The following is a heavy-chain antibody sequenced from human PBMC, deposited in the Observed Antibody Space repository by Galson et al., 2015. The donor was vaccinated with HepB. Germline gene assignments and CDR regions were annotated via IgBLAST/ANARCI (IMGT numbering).Heavy chain of an antibody. CDR2: ISSDGNYR. V-gene: IGHV3-30-3*01. D-gene: IGHD3-22*01. CDR1: GFSFRTYV. CDR3: VAVSGYYLPFEY. Sequence: SLRLSCAASGFSFRTYVMHWVRQAPDKGLEWVAVISSDGNYRNYADSVKGRFSISRDNSTNTLFLQMSSLTTEDTGVFYCVAVSGYYLPFEYWGQGAQVTVST. J-gene: IGHJ4*02.